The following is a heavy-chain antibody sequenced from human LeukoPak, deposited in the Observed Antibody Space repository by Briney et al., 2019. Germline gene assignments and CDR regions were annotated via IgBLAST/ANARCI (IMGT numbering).Heavy chain of an antibody. CDR3: ARDPQIAAAGFLDY. J-gene: IGHJ4*02. Sequence: GGSLRLSCAASGFTFSTYAVNWVRQAPGKGLEWVSTISGSGDSTYYADSVKGRFTISRDNSKNTLYLQMNSLRAEDTAVYYCARDPQIAAAGFLDYWGQGTLVTVSS. CDR2: ISGSGDST. D-gene: IGHD6-13*01. V-gene: IGHV3-23*01. CDR1: GFTFSTYA.